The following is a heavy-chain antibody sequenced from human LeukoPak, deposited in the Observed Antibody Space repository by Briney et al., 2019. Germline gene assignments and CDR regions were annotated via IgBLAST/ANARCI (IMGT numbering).Heavy chain of an antibody. D-gene: IGHD2-2*01. CDR2: VSDSGYSA. J-gene: IGHJ4*02. CDR1: GFTFSSYA. Sequence: QPGGSLRLSCIASGFTFSSYAMSWVRQAPGKGLEWVSAVSDSGYSAHYADSVKGRFTISRDNSKSTLYLQMNGLTAEDTALYYCARRLVTAGITDFFDSWGQGTLVSVSS. CDR3: ARRLVTAGITDFFDS. V-gene: IGHV3-23*01.